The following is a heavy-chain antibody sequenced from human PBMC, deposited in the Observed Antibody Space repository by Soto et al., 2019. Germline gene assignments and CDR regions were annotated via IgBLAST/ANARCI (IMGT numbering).Heavy chain of an antibody. J-gene: IGHJ4*02. V-gene: IGHV4-59*01. CDR1: GGSISSYY. CDR3: ARDSKGYSSSVGGFDY. CDR2: IYYSGST. Sequence: SETLSLTCTVSGGSISSYYWSWIRQPPGKGLEWIGYIYYSGSTNYNPSLKSRVTISVDTSKNQFSLKLSSVTAADTAVYYCARDSKGYSSSVGGFDYWGQGTLVTVSS. D-gene: IGHD6-6*01.